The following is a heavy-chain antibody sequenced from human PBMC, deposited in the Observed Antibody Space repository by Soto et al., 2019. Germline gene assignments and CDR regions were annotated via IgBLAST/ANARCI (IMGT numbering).Heavy chain of an antibody. CDR1: GGSFSGYY. CDR3: ERAPQYTATCKTRRGRWFDH. V-gene: IGHV4-34*01. J-gene: IGHJ5*02. D-gene: IGHD5-18*01. CDR2: INHSGST. Sequence: SKTLALTCAGYGGSFSGYYWSWIRQPPGKGLEWIGEINHSGSTNYNPSLKSRVTISVDTSKNQFSLKLSSVTAADTAVYYCERAPQYTATCKTRRGRWFDHCGQGTLVSVSP.